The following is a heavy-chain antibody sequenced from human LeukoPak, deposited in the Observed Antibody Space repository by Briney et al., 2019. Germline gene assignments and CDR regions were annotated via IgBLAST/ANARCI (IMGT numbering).Heavy chain of an antibody. J-gene: IGHJ5*02. CDR1: GYTFTSYD. CDR3: ARASSNWNDLGVWFDP. Sequence: ASVKVSCKASGYTFTSYDINWVRQATGQGLEWMGWMNPNSGNTGYAQKFQGRVTMTRNTSISTAYMELSSLRSEDTAVYYCARASSNWNDLGVWFDPWGQGTLVTVSS. D-gene: IGHD1-1*01. CDR2: MNPNSGNT. V-gene: IGHV1-8*02.